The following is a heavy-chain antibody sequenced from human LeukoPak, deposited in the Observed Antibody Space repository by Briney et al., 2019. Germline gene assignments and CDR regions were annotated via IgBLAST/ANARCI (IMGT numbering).Heavy chain of an antibody. CDR2: TYYRSEWNN. CDR3: ARDAVGSSYFDY. D-gene: IGHD4-23*01. Sequence: SQTLSLTCAISGDSFSSNSAVWNWIRQSPSRGLEWLGRTYYRSEWNNHYAVSVKSRITINPDTSKNQFSLQLNSVTPEDTAVYYCARDAVGSSYFDYWGQGTLVTVSS. J-gene: IGHJ4*02. V-gene: IGHV6-1*01. CDR1: GDSFSSNSAV.